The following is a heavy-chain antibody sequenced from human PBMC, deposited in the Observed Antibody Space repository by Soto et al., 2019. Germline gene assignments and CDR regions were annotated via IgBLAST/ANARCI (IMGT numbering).Heavy chain of an antibody. D-gene: IGHD2-15*01. CDR3: ARDRRIYQLCSGGSCQHWFDP. V-gene: IGHV1-18*01. J-gene: IGHJ5*02. Sequence: GASVKVSCKASGYTFTSYGISWVRQAPGQGLEWMGWISAYNGNTNYAQKLQGRVTMTTDTSTSTAYMELRSLRSDDTAVYYCARDRRIYQLCSGGSCQHWFDPWGQGTLVTVSS. CDR1: GYTFTSYG. CDR2: ISAYNGNT.